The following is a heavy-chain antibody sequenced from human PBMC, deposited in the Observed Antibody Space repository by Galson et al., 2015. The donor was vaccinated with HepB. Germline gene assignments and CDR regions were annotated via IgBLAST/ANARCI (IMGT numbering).Heavy chain of an antibody. CDR1: GGSISRYY. CDR2: IYYSGNT. D-gene: IGHD6-19*01. CDR3: ARDVPYSSGSFYWHFDL. J-gene: IGHJ2*01. Sequence: ETLSLTCTVSGGSISRYYWSWIRQPPGKGLEWIGNIYYSGNTNYNPSLKSRVTISVDTSNNQFSLKLSSVTAADTAVYYCARDVPYSSGSFYWHFDLWGRGTLVTVSS. V-gene: IGHV4-59*01.